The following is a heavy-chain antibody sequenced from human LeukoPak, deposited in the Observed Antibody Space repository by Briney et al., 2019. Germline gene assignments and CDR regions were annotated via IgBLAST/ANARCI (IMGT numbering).Heavy chain of an antibody. Sequence: GRSLRLSCADSGFTFSSYGMHWVRQAPGKGLEWVAVISYDGSNKYYADSVKGRFTISRDNSKNTLYLQMNSLRAEDTAVYYCAKDRRALYSIAAAGTFDYWGQGTLVTVSS. V-gene: IGHV3-30*18. CDR3: AKDRRALYSIAAAGTFDY. J-gene: IGHJ4*02. CDR2: ISYDGSNK. CDR1: GFTFSSYG. D-gene: IGHD6-13*01.